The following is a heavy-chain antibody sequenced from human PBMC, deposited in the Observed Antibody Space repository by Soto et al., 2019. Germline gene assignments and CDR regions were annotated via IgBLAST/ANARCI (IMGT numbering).Heavy chain of an antibody. D-gene: IGHD2-15*01. Sequence: PSETLSLTCTVSGGSISSYYWSWIRQSPGKGLEWIGYIYYSGSTNYNPSLKSRVTISVDTSKNQFSLKLSSVTAADTAVYYCARERYCSGGSCYSSGGAYYYYGMDVWGQGTTVTVSS. CDR1: GGSISSYY. CDR2: IYYSGST. J-gene: IGHJ6*02. CDR3: ARERYCSGGSCYSSGGAYYYYGMDV. V-gene: IGHV4-59*12.